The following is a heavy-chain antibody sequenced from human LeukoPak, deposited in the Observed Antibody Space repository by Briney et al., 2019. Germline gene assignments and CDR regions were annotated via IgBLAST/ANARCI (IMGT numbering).Heavy chain of an antibody. J-gene: IGHJ4*02. CDR3: PNPTRGSASFLIDF. CDR1: GFTLSSYG. Sequence: GRSLRLSCAASGFTLSSYGMHWARQAPGKGLEWVAVIWNDGSDKYYADSVKGRFTIYKDNSKNTLYLQINNLRADDTAVHYCPNPTRGSASFLIDFWGQGTRVSVSS. V-gene: IGHV3-33*06. CDR2: IWNDGSDK. D-gene: IGHD1-26*01.